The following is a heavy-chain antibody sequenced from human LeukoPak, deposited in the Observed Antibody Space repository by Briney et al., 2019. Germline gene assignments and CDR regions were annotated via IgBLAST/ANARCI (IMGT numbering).Heavy chain of an antibody. D-gene: IGHD3-10*01. J-gene: IGHJ4*02. CDR2: ISWNSGNT. Sequence: PGRSLRLSCAVSGFTFDDYAMHWVRQAPGEALEWVSGISWNSGNTDYADSAKGRFTISRDNAKNSLFLQMNRLRAEDTALYYCGKGSGTFYNGYFDYWGQGTLVTVSS. V-gene: IGHV3-9*01. CDR1: GFTFDDYA. CDR3: GKGSGTFYNGYFDY.